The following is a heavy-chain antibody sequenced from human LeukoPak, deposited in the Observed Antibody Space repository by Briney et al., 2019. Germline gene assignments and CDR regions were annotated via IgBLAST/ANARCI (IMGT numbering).Heavy chain of an antibody. D-gene: IGHD6-19*01. CDR3: AKDRGIAVAGMSARYYYGMDV. Sequence: SGGSLRLSCAASGFTFDDYAMHWVRQAPGKGLEWVSGISWNSGSIGYADSVKGRFTISRDNAKNSLYLQMNSLRAEDTALYYCAKDRGIAVAGMSARYYYGMDVWGQGTTVTVSS. V-gene: IGHV3-9*01. J-gene: IGHJ6*02. CDR1: GFTFDDYA. CDR2: ISWNSGSI.